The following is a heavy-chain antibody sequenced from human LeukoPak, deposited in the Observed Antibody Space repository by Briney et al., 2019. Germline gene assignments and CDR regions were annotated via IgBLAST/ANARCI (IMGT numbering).Heavy chain of an antibody. J-gene: IGHJ4*02. CDR3: ARDERYSSSYDY. CDR1: GFTFSSYG. CDR2: TWYDGSNK. V-gene: IGHV3-33*01. D-gene: IGHD6-13*01. Sequence: GGSLRLSCAASGFTFSSYGMHWVRQAPGKGLEWVAVTWYDGSNKYYADSVKGRFTISRDNSKNTLYLQMNSLRAEDTAVYYCARDERYSSSYDYWGQGTLVTVSS.